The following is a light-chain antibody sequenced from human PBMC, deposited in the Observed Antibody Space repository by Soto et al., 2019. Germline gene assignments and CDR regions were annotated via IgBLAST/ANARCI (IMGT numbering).Light chain of an antibody. Sequence: DIVMTQSPDSLAVSLGERATINCKSSQSVLFSSNNKNYLAWYQQKPGQPPKLLIYWASTREFGVPDRFSGSGSGTDFTLTISNLQAEDLAVYYCQQYYFTPYTFGQGTKLEIK. CDR1: QSVLFSSNNKNY. J-gene: IGKJ2*01. CDR3: QQYYFTPYT. CDR2: WAS. V-gene: IGKV4-1*01.